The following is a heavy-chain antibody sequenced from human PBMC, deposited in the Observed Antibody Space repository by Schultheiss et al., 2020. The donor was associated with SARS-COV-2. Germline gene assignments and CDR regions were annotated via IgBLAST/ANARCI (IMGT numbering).Heavy chain of an antibody. D-gene: IGHD2-2*01. J-gene: IGHJ4*02. Sequence: GSLRHSCAVYGGSFSGYYWGWIRQPPGKGLEWVGSICHSGSTHCNPSLKSRVTLSMDASTNQVSLTLTSVTTADTALYYCARVGPAAVPYFDNWGQGTLVTVSS. CDR2: ICHSGST. CDR1: GGSFSGYY. CDR3: ARVGPAAVPYFDN. V-gene: IGHV4-34*01.